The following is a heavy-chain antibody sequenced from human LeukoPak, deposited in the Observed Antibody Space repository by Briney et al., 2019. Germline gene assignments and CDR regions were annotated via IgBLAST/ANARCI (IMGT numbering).Heavy chain of an antibody. Sequence: GGSLRLSCAASGFTISSYAMHWVRQAPGKGLEYVSAISSNGGSTYYANSVKGRFTISRDNSKNTLYLQMGSLRAEDMAVYYCARSYYYGSGRNYFDYWGQGTLVTVSS. J-gene: IGHJ4*02. CDR3: ARSYYYGSGRNYFDY. CDR2: ISSNGGST. D-gene: IGHD3-10*01. CDR1: GFTISSYA. V-gene: IGHV3-64*01.